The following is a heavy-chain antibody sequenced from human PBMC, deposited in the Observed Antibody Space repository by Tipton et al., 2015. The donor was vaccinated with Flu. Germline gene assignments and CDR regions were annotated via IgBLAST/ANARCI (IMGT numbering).Heavy chain of an antibody. Sequence: TLSLTCTVSGGSISSSNYYWGWIRQPPGKGLEWIGTIYYSGSTYYNPSLKSRVTISVDTSKNQFSLKLSSVTAADTAVYYCVTNLITMVRGVITTDDAFDIWGQGTMVTVS. CDR1: GGSISSSNYY. J-gene: IGHJ3*02. CDR2: IYYSGST. V-gene: IGHV4-39*07. CDR3: VTNLITMVRGVITTDDAFDI. D-gene: IGHD3-10*01.